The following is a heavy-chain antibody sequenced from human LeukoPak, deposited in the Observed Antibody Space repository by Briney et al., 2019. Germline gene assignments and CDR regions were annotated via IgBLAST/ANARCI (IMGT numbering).Heavy chain of an antibody. D-gene: IGHD3-22*01. CDR1: VFTLCGYI. V-gene: IGHV3-30*03. Sequence: GGSLCLSRAASVFTLCGYIMNGVGQAPGKGREGVVVIFFDGTIQYYSDSLRGRLILSSDNPQKTLYLQMNSLRAKDTAVYYCARDPKGPAGYDSPARDTFDYGGQGTLVTVSS. J-gene: IGHJ4*02. CDR2: IFFDGTIQ. CDR3: ARDPKGPAGYDSPARDTFDY.